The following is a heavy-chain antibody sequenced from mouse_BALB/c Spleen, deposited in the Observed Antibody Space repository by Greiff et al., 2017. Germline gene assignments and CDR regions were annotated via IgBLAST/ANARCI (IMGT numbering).Heavy chain of an antibody. CDR3: ARGGGYDPYYYAMDY. D-gene: IGHD2-14*01. CDR2: ISDGGSYT. CDR1: GFTFSDYY. Sequence: EVQGVESGGGLVKPGGSLKLSCAASGFTFSDYYMYWVRQTPEKRLEWVATISDGGSYTYYPDSVKGRFTISRDNAKNNLYLQMSSLKSEDTAMYYCARGGGYDPYYYAMDYWGQGTSVTVSS. V-gene: IGHV5-4*02. J-gene: IGHJ4*01.